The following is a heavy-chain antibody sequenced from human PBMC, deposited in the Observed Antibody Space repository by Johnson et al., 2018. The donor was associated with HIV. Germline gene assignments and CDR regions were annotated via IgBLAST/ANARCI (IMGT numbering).Heavy chain of an antibody. CDR3: ARGGVVHDGFDS. D-gene: IGHD2-8*01. J-gene: IGHJ3*02. CDR2: ISYAGGNK. Sequence: VQLVESGGGVVQPGRSLRLSCAAPGFTFSSYGMHWVRQAPGKGAAWVAVISYAGGNKYYAESVTGRFTISRDNSKNTLYLQMNTLRAEDTAVYYCARGGVVHDGFDSRGLGTMVTVSS. CDR1: GFTFSSYG. V-gene: IGHV3-30*03.